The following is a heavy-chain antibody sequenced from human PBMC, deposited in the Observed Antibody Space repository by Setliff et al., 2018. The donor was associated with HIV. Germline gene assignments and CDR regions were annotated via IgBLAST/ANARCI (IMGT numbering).Heavy chain of an antibody. J-gene: IGHJ4*02. V-gene: IGHV4-61*09. CDR2: VYTTGTT. CDR1: GDSVNSGSYY. D-gene: IGHD2-21*02. Sequence: PSETLSLTCSVSGDSVNSGSYYWSWIRQAAGKGLEWIGHVYTTGTTTYNPSLKSRVSISVDTSNNQFSLKLTSVTAADTAVYYCGRLSETAMASFDSWGQGILVTVSS. CDR3: GRLSETAMASFDS.